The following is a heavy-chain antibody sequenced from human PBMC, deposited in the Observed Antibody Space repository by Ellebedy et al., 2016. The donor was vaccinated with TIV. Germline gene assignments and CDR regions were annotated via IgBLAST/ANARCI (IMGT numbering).Heavy chain of an antibody. J-gene: IGHJ4*02. CDR1: GFTFSDHF. D-gene: IGHD5-24*01. CDR3: ARDSDGSGDS. Sequence: GESLKISXAASGFTFSDHFMDWLRQTPGTGLEWVVRIRNKASSYSTEYAASVRGRFVISRDDSKNSLYLQMNSLNAEDTAVYYCARDSDGSGDSWGQGTLVTVSS. V-gene: IGHV3-72*01. CDR2: IRNKASSYST.